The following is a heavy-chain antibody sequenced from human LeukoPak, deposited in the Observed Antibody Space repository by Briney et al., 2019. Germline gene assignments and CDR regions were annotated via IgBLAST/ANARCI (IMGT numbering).Heavy chain of an antibody. CDR2: ISAYNGNT. J-gene: IGHJ4*02. D-gene: IGHD2-2*01. CDR1: GYTFTSYG. V-gene: IGHV1-18*01. CDR3: ARDLEDIVIVPAPIWDY. Sequence: ASVKVSCKASGYTFTSYGISWVRQAPGQGLEWMGWISAYNGNTNYAQKLQGRVTMTTDTSTSTAYMELRSLRSDDTAVYYCARDLEDIVIVPAPIWDYWGQGTLVTVSS.